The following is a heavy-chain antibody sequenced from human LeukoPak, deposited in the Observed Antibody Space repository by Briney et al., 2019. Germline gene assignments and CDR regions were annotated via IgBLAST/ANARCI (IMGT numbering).Heavy chain of an antibody. J-gene: IGHJ4*02. D-gene: IGHD5-18*01. Sequence: PSETLSLTCTVSGGSISSSDYYWSWIRQPPGKGLEWIGNIYYSGSSYYNPSLKSRVTISVATSKNQFSLKLTSVTAADTAVYYCARLTYNSGRYRFDYWGQGTLVTVSS. CDR2: IYYSGSS. V-gene: IGHV4-39*01. CDR3: ARLTYNSGRYRFDY. CDR1: GGSISSSDYY.